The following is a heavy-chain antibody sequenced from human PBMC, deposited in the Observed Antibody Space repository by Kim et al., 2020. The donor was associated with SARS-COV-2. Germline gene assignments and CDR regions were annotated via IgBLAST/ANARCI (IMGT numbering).Heavy chain of an antibody. CDR2: IYYSGST. Sequence: SETLSLTCTVSGGSISSYYWSWIRQPPGKGLEWIGYIYYSGSTNYNPSLKSRVTISVDTSKNQFSLKLSSVTAADTAVYYCARDRSEFDYWGQGTLVTVSS. CDR3: ARDRSEFDY. CDR1: GGSISSYY. V-gene: IGHV4-59*01. J-gene: IGHJ4*02.